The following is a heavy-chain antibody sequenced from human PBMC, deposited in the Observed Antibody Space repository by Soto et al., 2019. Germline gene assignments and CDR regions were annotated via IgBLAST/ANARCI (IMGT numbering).Heavy chain of an antibody. J-gene: IGHJ2*01. CDR1: GFTLSSYW. V-gene: IGHV3-7*01. D-gene: IGHD3-16*02. Sequence: EVQLVESGGGLVQPGGSLRLSCAASGFTLSSYWMSWVRQAPGKGLEWVANIKQDGSEKYYVDSVKGRFTISRDNAKNSLYLQMNSLRAEDTAVYYCARDQGYDYIWGSYRPYWYFDLWGRGTLVTVSS. CDR3: ARDQGYDYIWGSYRPYWYFDL. CDR2: IKQDGSEK.